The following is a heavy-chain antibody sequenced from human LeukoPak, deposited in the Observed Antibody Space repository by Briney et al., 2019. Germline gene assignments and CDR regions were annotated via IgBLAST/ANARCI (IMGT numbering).Heavy chain of an antibody. D-gene: IGHD6-13*01. V-gene: IGHV3-7*01. CDR3: ARDPRPGIAAAV. CDR2: IKQDGSEK. Sequence: GGSLRLSCAASGFTFSSFGMNWVRQAPGKGLEWVADIKQDGSEKYYVDSVKGRFTISRDNAKNSLYLQMNSLRAEDTAVYYCARDPRPGIAAAVGGQGTLVTVSS. J-gene: IGHJ4*02. CDR1: GFTFSSFG.